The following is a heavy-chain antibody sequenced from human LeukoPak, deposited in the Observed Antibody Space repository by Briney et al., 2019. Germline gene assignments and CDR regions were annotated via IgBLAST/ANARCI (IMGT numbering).Heavy chain of an antibody. Sequence: GGSLRLSCAASGFTFSTYGMHWVRQAPGKGLEWVAYVHYDGSKIYYTDSVKGRFTISRDNSKHTAYLQMSSLTTDDTGVYYCAKDQVPMDGWGKGTTVTVS. CDR1: GFTFSTYG. CDR2: VHYDGSKI. CDR3: AKDQVPMDG. J-gene: IGHJ6*03. V-gene: IGHV3-30*02.